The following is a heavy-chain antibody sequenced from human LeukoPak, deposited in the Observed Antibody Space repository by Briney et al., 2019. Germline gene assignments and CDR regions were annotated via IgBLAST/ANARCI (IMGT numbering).Heavy chain of an antibody. J-gene: IGHJ4*02. Sequence: GGSLRLSCAASGFTFSSQWMSWVRQAQGKGLEWVANIKQDGSEKHYVDSVKGRFTISRDNAKNSLYLQMNSLRAEDTALYYCARGRGGGNSVLLDYWGQGTLVTVSS. CDR1: GFTFSSQW. CDR3: ARGRGGGNSVLLDY. V-gene: IGHV3-7*01. D-gene: IGHD4-23*01. CDR2: IKQDGSEK.